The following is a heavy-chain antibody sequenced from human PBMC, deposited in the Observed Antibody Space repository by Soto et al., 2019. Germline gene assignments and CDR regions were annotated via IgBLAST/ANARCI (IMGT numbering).Heavy chain of an antibody. D-gene: IGHD2-15*01. CDR3: AKGVTEMATLIGMDV. CDR1: GFTFSSYG. V-gene: IGHV3-30*18. CDR2: ISYDGSNK. Sequence: QVQLVESGGGVVQPRRSLRLSCAASGFTFSSYGMHWVRQAPGKGLEWVAVISYDGSNKYYADSVKGRFTISRDNSKNTLYLQMNSLRAEDTAVYYCAKGVTEMATLIGMDVWGQGTTVTVSS. J-gene: IGHJ6*02.